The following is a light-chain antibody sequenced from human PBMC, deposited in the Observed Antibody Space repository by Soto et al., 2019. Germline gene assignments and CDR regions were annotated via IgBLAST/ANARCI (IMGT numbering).Light chain of an antibody. CDR3: LQHDRYPRT. V-gene: IGKV1-17*01. CDR1: QGIRND. CDR2: AAS. J-gene: IGKJ1*01. Sequence: DIQMTQSPSSLSASVGDRVTITCRASQGIRNDLAWYQQKPEKAPRRLISAASSLQSGVPSRFSGSGSGTAFTLTISSLQPEDFATYYCLQHDRYPRTFGQGTKVE.